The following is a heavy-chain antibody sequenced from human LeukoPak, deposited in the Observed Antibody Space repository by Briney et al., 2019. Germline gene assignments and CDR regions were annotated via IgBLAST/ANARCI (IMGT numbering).Heavy chain of an antibody. D-gene: IGHD5-18*01. V-gene: IGHV4-4*07. CDR2: VSSSGST. Sequence: PSETLSLTCTVSGASISNYYWTWIRQPAGKGLEWIGRVSSSGSTDYTPSLKSRVTMSVDTSKNQFSLRLSSVTAADTAVYYCARAASSDRGYSYGFAYWGQGTLVTVSS. CDR3: ARAASSDRGYSYGFAY. CDR1: GASISNYY. J-gene: IGHJ4*02.